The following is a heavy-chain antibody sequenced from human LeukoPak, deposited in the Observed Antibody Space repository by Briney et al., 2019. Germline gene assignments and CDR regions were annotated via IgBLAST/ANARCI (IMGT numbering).Heavy chain of an antibody. V-gene: IGHV3-7*01. CDR3: ARDINWAFDY. J-gene: IGHJ4*02. D-gene: IGHD1-1*01. CDR1: GFTFSDDW. Sequence: GGSLRLSCAASGFTFSDDWMTWVRQAPGRGLEWVANIKPDGIEEFYVDSVKGRFTISRDNAKNSLYLQMNSLRAEDTAVYYCARDINWAFDYWGQGALVTVSS. CDR2: IKPDGIEE.